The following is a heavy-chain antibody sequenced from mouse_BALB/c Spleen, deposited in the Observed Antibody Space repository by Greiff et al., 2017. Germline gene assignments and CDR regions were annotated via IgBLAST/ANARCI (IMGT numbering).Heavy chain of an antibody. Sequence: EVKLVESGPGLVKPSQSLSLTCTVTGYSITSDYAWNWIRQFPGNKLEWMGYISYSGSTSYNPSLKSRISITRDTSKNQFFLQLNSVTTEDTATYYCARAVTGTYFDYWGQGTTLTVSS. CDR2: ISYSGST. J-gene: IGHJ2*01. CDR1: GYSITSDYA. D-gene: IGHD4-1*01. CDR3: ARAVTGTYFDY. V-gene: IGHV3-2*02.